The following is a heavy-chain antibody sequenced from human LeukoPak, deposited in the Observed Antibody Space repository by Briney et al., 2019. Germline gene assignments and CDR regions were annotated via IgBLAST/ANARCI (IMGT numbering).Heavy chain of an antibody. V-gene: IGHV5-51*01. J-gene: IGHJ3*02. Sequence: GESLKISCKGSGYSFTSYWIGWVRQMPGKGLEWMGIIYPDDSDTRYSPSFQGQVTISADKSISTAYLQWSSLKASDTAMYYCARLSVGGNSGDAFDIWGRGTMVTVSS. CDR1: GYSFTSYW. CDR3: ARLSVGGNSGDAFDI. CDR2: IYPDDSDT. D-gene: IGHD4-23*01.